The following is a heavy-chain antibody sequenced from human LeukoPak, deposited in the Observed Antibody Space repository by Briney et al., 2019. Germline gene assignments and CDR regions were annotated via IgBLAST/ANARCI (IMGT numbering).Heavy chain of an antibody. V-gene: IGHV3-23*01. Sequence: GGSLRLYCAASGFTFSSNAMSWVRQAPGKGLEWVSAISGSGGSTYYADSVKGRFTISRDNSKNTLYLQMNSLGAEDTAVYYCARDGFSSGYPYDAFDIWGQGTMVTVSS. D-gene: IGHD3-22*01. CDR1: GFTFSSNA. CDR2: ISGSGGST. J-gene: IGHJ3*02. CDR3: ARDGFSSGYPYDAFDI.